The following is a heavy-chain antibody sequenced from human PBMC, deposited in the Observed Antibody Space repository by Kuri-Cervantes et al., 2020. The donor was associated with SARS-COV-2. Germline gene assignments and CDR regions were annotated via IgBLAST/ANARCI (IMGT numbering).Heavy chain of an antibody. CDR1: GFTFSSYW. CDR2: IKQDGSEK. CDR3: ARAVDIVVVPAAILGYYYYGMDV. V-gene: IGHV3-7*05. Sequence: ETLSLTCAASGFTFSSYWMSWVRQAPGKGLEWVANIKQDGSEKYYVDSVKGRFTISRDNAKNSLYLQMNSLRAEDTAVYYCARAVDIVVVPAAILGYYYYGMDVWGQGTTVTVSS. J-gene: IGHJ6*02. D-gene: IGHD2-2*02.